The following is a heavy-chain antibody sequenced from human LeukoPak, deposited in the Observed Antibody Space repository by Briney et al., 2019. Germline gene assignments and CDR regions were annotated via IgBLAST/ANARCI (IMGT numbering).Heavy chain of an antibody. Sequence: SETLSLTCAVYGGSFSGYYWSWIRQPPGKGLEWIGEINHSGSTNYNPSLKSRVTISVDTSKSQFSLKLSSVTAADTAVYYCARDSSSNWFDPWGQGTLVTVSS. J-gene: IGHJ5*02. D-gene: IGHD6-6*01. CDR2: INHSGST. CDR3: ARDSSSNWFDP. CDR1: GGSFSGYY. V-gene: IGHV4-34*01.